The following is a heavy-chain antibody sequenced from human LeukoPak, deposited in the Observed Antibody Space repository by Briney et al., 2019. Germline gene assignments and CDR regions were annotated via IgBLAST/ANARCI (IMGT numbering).Heavy chain of an antibody. J-gene: IGHJ5*02. CDR1: GFTFSSYA. Sequence: GGSLRLSCAASGFTFSSYAMSWVRQAPGKGLEWVSAISGSGGSTYYADSVKGRFTISRDNSKNTLYLQMNSLKTEDTALYCCTTLIGSPEDYSDTWGQGVLVTVSS. CDR2: ISGSGGST. V-gene: IGHV3-23*01. CDR3: TTLIGSPEDYSDT. D-gene: IGHD3-10*01.